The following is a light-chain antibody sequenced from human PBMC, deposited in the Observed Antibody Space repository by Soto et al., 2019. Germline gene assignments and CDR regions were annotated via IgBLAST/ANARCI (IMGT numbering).Light chain of an antibody. J-gene: IGKJ4*01. CDR3: QQYGTSPLT. CDR2: GVS. V-gene: IGKV3-20*01. CDR1: QSVTSNY. Sequence: EIVLTQSPGTLSLSPGERATLSCRARQSVTSNYLAWYQQKPGQAPRLLIYGVSSGATGIPDRFSGSGSGTDFTLTISRVEPEDFAVYFCQQYGTSPLTFGGGTKVDIK.